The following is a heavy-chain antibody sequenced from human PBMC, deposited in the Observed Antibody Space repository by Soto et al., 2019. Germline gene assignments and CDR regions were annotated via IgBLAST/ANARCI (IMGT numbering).Heavy chain of an antibody. D-gene: IGHD6-13*01. CDR1: GFTFSNYA. V-gene: IGHV3-23*01. Sequence: EVQLLESGGGLEQPGGTLRLSCSASGFTFSNYAMRWVRQAPGKGLEWVSGISGSGDSTYYADSVKGRVTISRDNDKSTLYLQLNGLRAEDTAVYYCAKIDGEEQLVTYYYYYAMDVWGQGTTVTVSS. J-gene: IGHJ6*02. CDR3: AKIDGEEQLVTYYYYYAMDV. CDR2: ISGSGDST.